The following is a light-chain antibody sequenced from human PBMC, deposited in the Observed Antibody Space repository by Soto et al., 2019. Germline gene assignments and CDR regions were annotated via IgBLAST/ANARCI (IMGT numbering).Light chain of an antibody. Sequence: EIVLTQSPGTLSLCPGERATLSCRASQSVSSTYLAWYQHKPGQAPRLLIYGASSRATGIPDRFSGRGSGTDFTLTINRLEPEDFAVYYWQQSGNSPYTFGQGTKLEIK. CDR1: QSVSSTY. V-gene: IGKV3-20*01. CDR3: QQSGNSPYT. CDR2: GAS. J-gene: IGKJ2*01.